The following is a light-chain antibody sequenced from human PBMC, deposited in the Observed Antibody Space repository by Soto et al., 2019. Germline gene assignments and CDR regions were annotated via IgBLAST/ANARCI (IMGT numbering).Light chain of an antibody. CDR3: SSYTSGNTLYV. J-gene: IGLJ1*01. Sequence: QSALTQPASVSGSRGQSITISCTGTSSDVGAYIYVSWYQQHPGKAPRLMIYEVSNRPSGVSNRFSGSKSGNTASLTISGLQAEDEAYYYCSSYTSGNTLYVFGSGTKVTVL. CDR2: EVS. V-gene: IGLV2-14*01. CDR1: SSDVGAYIY.